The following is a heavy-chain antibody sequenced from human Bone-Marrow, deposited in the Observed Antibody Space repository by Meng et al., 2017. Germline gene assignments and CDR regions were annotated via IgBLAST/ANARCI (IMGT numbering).Heavy chain of an antibody. CDR1: GGSISSGGDS. Sequence: QLQLQESGSGLVKPSQTLSLPCAVSGGSISSGGDSWSWIRQPPGKGLAWIGYIYHSGSTYYNPALKSRVIMSVDTSKNQFSLKLYSVTAADTAVYYCARARTTNQSKYRNAYNWFDPWGQGTLVTVSS. CDR2: IYHSGST. CDR3: ARARTTNQSKYRNAYNWFDP. D-gene: IGHD2/OR15-2a*01. J-gene: IGHJ5*02. V-gene: IGHV4-30-2*01.